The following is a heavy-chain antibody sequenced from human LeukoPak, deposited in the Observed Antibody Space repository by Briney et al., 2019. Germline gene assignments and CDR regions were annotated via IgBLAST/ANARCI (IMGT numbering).Heavy chain of an antibody. Sequence: GASVKVSCKASGYTFTSYDINWVRQATGQGLEWMGWMNPNSGNTGYAQKFQGRVTMTRNTSISTAYMELSSLRSEDTAVYYCARWRAVYYYGSGSYSIFDYWGQGTLVTVSS. CDR2: MNPNSGNT. V-gene: IGHV1-8*01. J-gene: IGHJ4*02. CDR1: GYTFTSYD. CDR3: ARWRAVYYYGSGSYSIFDY. D-gene: IGHD3-10*01.